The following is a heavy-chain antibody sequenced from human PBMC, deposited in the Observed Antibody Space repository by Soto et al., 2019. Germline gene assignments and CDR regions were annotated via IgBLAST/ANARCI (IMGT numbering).Heavy chain of an antibody. V-gene: IGHV1-18*01. CDR3: ARDRTVRYFGWSPFDV. CDR1: GYTFTSYG. D-gene: IGHD3-9*01. CDR2: ISAYNGNT. J-gene: IGHJ6*02. Sequence: QVQLVQSGAEVKKPGASVKVSCKASGYTFTSYGISWVRQAPGQGLEWMGWISAYNGNTNYAQKLQGRVTMTTDTSTRTAYMELSSLRPDDTGVYYCARDRTVRYFGWSPFDVWGQATTVTVSS.